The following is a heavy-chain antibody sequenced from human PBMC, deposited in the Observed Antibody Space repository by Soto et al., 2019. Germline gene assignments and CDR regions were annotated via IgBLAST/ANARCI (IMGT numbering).Heavy chain of an antibody. D-gene: IGHD6-19*01. Sequence: EVQLVESGGVVVQPGGSLRLSCAASGFTFDDDTMHWVRQATGKGLEWVSLISWDGGSTYYADSVKGRFTISRDNSKNSLYLQMNSLRTEDTALYYCAKAPGIAVAGRYYFDYWGQGTLVTVSS. CDR1: GFTFDDDT. CDR3: AKAPGIAVAGRYYFDY. CDR2: ISWDGGST. V-gene: IGHV3-43*01. J-gene: IGHJ4*02.